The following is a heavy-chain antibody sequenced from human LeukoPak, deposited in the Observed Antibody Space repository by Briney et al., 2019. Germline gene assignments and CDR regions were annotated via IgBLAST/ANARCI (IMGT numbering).Heavy chain of an antibody. Sequence: GGSLRLSCSASGFTFSSDAMHWVRQAPGKGLEYVSTINNNGVNTYYADSVKGRFTISRDNSKNSLYLQMSSLGAEDAAVYYCVKDLGGSYTFDYWGQGTLVTVSS. CDR1: GFTFSSDA. CDR2: INNNGVNT. D-gene: IGHD1-26*01. CDR3: VKDLGGSYTFDY. V-gene: IGHV3-64D*06. J-gene: IGHJ4*02.